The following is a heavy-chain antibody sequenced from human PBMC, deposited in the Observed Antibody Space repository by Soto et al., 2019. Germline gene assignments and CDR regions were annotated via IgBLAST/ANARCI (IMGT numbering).Heavy chain of an antibody. CDR3: ARSASSSAWYTAFDS. Sequence: QVQLQESGPTLVKPSETLSLTCTVSGDSISGYYWNWIRQPAGKGLEWIGRIYASGSTISNRSLRSRVALSVDTSKNQFSLNLNSVTAADTAMYYCARSASSSAWYTAFDSWSQGILVTVSS. J-gene: IGHJ4*02. CDR2: IYASGST. D-gene: IGHD6-19*01. V-gene: IGHV4-4*07. CDR1: GDSISGYY.